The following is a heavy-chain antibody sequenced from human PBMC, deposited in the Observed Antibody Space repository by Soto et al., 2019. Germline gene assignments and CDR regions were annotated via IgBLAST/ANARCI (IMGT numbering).Heavy chain of an antibody. CDR3: ARVIRSSSLGLEYFDY. CDR2: IIPIFGTA. V-gene: IGHV1-69*01. J-gene: IGHJ4*02. D-gene: IGHD6-6*01. CDR1: GGTFSSYA. Sequence: QVQLVQSGAEVKKPGSSVKVSCKASGGTFSSYAISWVRQAPGQGLEWMGGIIPIFGTANYAQKFQGRVTIPADESTSKAYMELSSLRSEDTAVYYCARVIRSSSLGLEYFDYWGQGPLVTVSS.